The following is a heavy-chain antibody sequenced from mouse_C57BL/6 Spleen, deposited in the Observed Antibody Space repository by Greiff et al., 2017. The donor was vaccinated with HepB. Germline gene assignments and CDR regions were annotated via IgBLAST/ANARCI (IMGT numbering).Heavy chain of an antibody. Sequence: QVQLLQPGAELVKPGASVKMSCKASGYTFTSYWITWVKQRPGQGLEWIGDIYPGSGSTNYNEKFKSKATLTVDTSSSTAYMQLSSLTSEDSAVYYCARRYCSSYGYFDVWGTGTTVTVST. D-gene: IGHD1-1*01. CDR2: IYPGSGST. V-gene: IGHV1-55*01. CDR1: GYTFTSYW. J-gene: IGHJ1*03. CDR3: ARRYCSSYGYFDV.